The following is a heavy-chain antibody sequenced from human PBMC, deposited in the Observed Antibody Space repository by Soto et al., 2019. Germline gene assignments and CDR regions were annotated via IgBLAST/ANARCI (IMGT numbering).Heavy chain of an antibody. Sequence: QVQLQESGPGLVKSSQTLSLTCTVSGGSISSDGNYWSWIRQHPGKGLEWIGYIYYSGSTYYNPSLKGRVTIPVDTSKTQFTLKLKSVTVAATAVYYCARARMVRGIIYYYGMDVWGQGTTVTVSS. D-gene: IGHD3-10*01. CDR2: IYYSGST. J-gene: IGHJ6*02. CDR3: ARARMVRGIIYYYGMDV. V-gene: IGHV4-31*03. CDR1: GGSISSDGNY.